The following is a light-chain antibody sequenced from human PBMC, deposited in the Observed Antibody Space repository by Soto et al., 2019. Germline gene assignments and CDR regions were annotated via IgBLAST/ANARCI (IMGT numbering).Light chain of an antibody. CDR3: HHYDARPWP. J-gene: IGKJ1*01. CDR2: RFF. CDR1: ESVSGY. Sequence: EIVMKQSPGTVSVVPGESGTLSRRDSESVSGYLYWLQQTPGQAPRLVFQRFFNWESGVPARFSGSGSETEFTLTTSVLQAEDTASYYCHHYDARPWPFGQGTRV. V-gene: IGKV3-15*01.